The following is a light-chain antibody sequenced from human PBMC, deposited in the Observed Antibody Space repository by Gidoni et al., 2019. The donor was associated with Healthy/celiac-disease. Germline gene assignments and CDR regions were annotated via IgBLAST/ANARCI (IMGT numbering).Light chain of an antibody. Sequence: EIVMTQSPATLSVSPGERATLSCRASQSVSSNLAWYQQKTGQAPRLLIYGASIRATGIPAKFSGSGSGAEFTLTISSLQSEDFAVYYCQQYNNWARRTFGQGTKVEIK. J-gene: IGKJ1*01. CDR3: QQYNNWARRT. V-gene: IGKV3-15*01. CDR1: QSVSSN. CDR2: GAS.